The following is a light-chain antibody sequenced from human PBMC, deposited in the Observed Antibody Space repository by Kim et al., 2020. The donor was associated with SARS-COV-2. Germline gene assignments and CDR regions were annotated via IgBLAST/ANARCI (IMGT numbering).Light chain of an antibody. V-gene: IGKV1-13*02. CDR2: DAS. Sequence: AIQLTQSPSSLSASVGDRVTINCRASQYISRWLAWYQQKPGKPPKLLIYDASRLESGVPSRFSGSGSGTDFSLTISSLQYEDFATYYCQQFISYPLLSFGGGTKVDIK. J-gene: IGKJ4*01. CDR3: QQFISYPLLS. CDR1: QYISRW.